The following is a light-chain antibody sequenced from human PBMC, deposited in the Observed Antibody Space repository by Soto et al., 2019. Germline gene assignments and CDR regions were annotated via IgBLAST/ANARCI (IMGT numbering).Light chain of an antibody. V-gene: IGKV1-9*01. CDR2: AAS. CDR3: QQLNSYLRT. J-gene: IGKJ4*01. Sequence: DIQLTQSPSFQSASVGDRVTITCRASQDISSYLGWYQQKPGKAPKLLIYAASTLHSGVPSRFSGSGSGTEFTLTISSLQPEDFATYYCQQLNSYLRTFGGGTQVDMK. CDR1: QDISSY.